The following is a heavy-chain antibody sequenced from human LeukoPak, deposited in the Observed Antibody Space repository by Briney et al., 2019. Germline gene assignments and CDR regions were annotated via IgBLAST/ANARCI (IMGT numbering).Heavy chain of an antibody. CDR1: SGSVNSGSYY. CDR2: IYYSGST. D-gene: IGHD6-13*01. Sequence: SETLSLTCTVSSGSVNSGSYYWNWIRQPPGKGLEWIGYIYYSGSTNYNPSLKSRVTISVDTAKNQLSLKLSSVTAADTAVYYCARRAGYTGSWYEYWGQGTLVTVSS. V-gene: IGHV4-61*01. J-gene: IGHJ4*02. CDR3: ARRAGYTGSWYEY.